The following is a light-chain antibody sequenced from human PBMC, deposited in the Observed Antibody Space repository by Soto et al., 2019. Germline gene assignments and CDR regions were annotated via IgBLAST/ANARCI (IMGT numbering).Light chain of an antibody. V-gene: IGLV2-14*01. J-gene: IGLJ2*01. Sequence: QSVLTQPASVSGSPGQSITISCTGTSSDVGGYNYVSWYQQHPGKGPKLMIYEVSNRPSGVSNRFSGSKSGNTASLTISGLQAEDEADYYCSSYTTRSTTVVFGGGTKLTVL. CDR3: SSYTTRSTTVV. CDR2: EVS. CDR1: SSDVGGYNY.